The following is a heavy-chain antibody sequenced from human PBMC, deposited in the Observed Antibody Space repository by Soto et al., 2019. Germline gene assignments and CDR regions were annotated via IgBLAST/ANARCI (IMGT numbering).Heavy chain of an antibody. V-gene: IGHV3-30-3*01. CDR2: ISYDGSNK. CDR3: ASPYSISAPTGYYSCCTDF. D-gene: IGHD3-3*02. CDR1: GLTFSIYA. J-gene: IGHJ6*02. Sequence: GGSLRIASAASGLTFSIYAMHWVRQAPGKGLEWVAVISYDGSNKYYADSVKGRFTISRDNSKNTLYLQMNSLRAEDTAVYYCASPYSISAPTGYYSCCTDFCCQATLVTLSS.